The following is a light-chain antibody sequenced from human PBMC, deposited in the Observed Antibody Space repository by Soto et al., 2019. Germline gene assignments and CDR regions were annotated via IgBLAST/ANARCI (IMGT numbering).Light chain of an antibody. J-gene: IGLJ2*01. CDR3: QSYDSSLSVVV. CDR2: GNS. CDR1: SSNIGAGYD. Sequence: QSVLTQPHSVSGAPGQRVTISCTGSSSNIGAGYDVHWYQQLPGTAPKLLIYGNSNRPSGVPDRFSGSKSGTSASLAITGLQAEDEADYYCQSYDSSLSVVVFVGGTKLTVL. V-gene: IGLV1-40*01.